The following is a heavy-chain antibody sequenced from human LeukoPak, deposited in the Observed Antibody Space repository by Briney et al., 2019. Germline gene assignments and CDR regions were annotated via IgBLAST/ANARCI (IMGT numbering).Heavy chain of an antibody. CDR2: INPNSGGT. CDR1: GYTFTGYY. CDR3: ASHPTSSPRDYYYYYMDV. V-gene: IGHV1-2*02. Sequence: ASVKVSCKASGYTFTGYYMHWVRQAPGQGLEWMGWINPNSGGTNYAQKFQGRVTMTRDTSISTAYMELSRLRSDDTAVYYCASHPTSSPRDYYYYYMDVWGKGTTVTVSS. J-gene: IGHJ6*03.